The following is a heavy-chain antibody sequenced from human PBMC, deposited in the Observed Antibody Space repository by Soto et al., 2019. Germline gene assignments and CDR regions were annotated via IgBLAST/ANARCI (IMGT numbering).Heavy chain of an antibody. CDR3: ARGAANSGYSSGWSPGSGMDV. V-gene: IGHV1-69*01. CDR2: IIPVFGTV. J-gene: IGHJ6*02. CDR1: GGTFGSYS. Sequence: QVQLVQSGAEVKKPGSSVKVSCKASGGTFGSYSFSWVRQAPGQGLEWMGGIIPVFGTVKHAQKFQGRVTITADESTSTVYMELSRLRSEDTAVYYCARGAANSGYSSGWSPGSGMDVWGQGTTVTVSS. D-gene: IGHD6-19*01.